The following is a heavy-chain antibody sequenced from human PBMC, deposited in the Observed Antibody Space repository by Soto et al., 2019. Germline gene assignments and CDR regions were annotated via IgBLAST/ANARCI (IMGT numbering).Heavy chain of an antibody. D-gene: IGHD2-2*01. J-gene: IGHJ6*02. CDR3: ACIVVVPAAYYYYYGMDV. CDR1: GGSISSSSYY. Sequence: KTSETLSLTCTVSGGSISSSSYYWGWIRQPPGKGLEWIGSIYYSGSTYYNPSLKSRVTISVDTSKNQFSLKLSSVTAADTAVYYCACIVVVPAAYYYYYGMDVWGQGTTVTVSS. CDR2: IYYSGST. V-gene: IGHV4-39*01.